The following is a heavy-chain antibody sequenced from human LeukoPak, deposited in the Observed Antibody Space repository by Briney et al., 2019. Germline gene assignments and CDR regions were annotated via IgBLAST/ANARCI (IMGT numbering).Heavy chain of an antibody. D-gene: IGHD3-10*01. Sequence: PGGSLRLSCAPSGFTFTSYSMNWVRRAPGRGLEWVSYISSSSSTIYYADSVKGRFTISRDNAKNSLYLQMNSLRDEDTAVYYCARVYYGSGSYSDYWDQGTLVTVSS. CDR3: ARVYYGSGSYSDY. CDR1: GFTFTSYS. CDR2: ISSSSSTI. J-gene: IGHJ4*02. V-gene: IGHV3-48*02.